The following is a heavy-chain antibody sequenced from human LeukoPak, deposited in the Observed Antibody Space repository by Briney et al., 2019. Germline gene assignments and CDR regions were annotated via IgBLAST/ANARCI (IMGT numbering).Heavy chain of an antibody. CDR3: ARSCSSTSCYLTDAFDI. CDR2: IYPGDSDI. CDR1: GYSFTSYW. V-gene: IGHV5-51*01. Sequence: GESLKISCKDSGYSFTSYWIGCVRQMPGKGLEWMGIIYPGDSDIRYSPSFQGQVIISADKSISPAYLQWSSLKASDTAIYYCARSCSSTSCYLTDAFDIWGQGTMVTVSS. D-gene: IGHD2-2*01. J-gene: IGHJ3*02.